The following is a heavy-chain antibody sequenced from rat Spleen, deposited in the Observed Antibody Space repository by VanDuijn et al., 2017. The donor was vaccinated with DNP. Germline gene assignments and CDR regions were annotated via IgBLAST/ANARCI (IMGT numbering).Heavy chain of an antibody. CDR1: GFTFSDYY. V-gene: IGHV5-25*01. D-gene: IGHD1-1*01. J-gene: IGHJ2*01. Sequence: EVQLVESGGGLVQPGRSLKLSCAASGFTFSDYYMAWVRQAPTEGLECVAYISTSGSRTYYPDSVKGRFTISRDNAKSSLYLQMNSLKSEDTATYYCARQDYYSCDSYYFDYWGQGVMVTVSS. CDR3: ARQDYYSCDSYYFDY. CDR2: ISTSGSRT.